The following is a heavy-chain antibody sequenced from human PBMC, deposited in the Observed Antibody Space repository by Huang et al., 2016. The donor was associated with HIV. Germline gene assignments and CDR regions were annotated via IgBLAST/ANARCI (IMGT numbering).Heavy chain of an antibody. Sequence: EVELVESGGGLVKPGGSLGLSCAASGFAFSSYGMNWVRQAPGKVLEWVAFIGSDSSYIYYADSVKGRVTISRDNAKSSIYLQLDSLRAEDAAVYYCAYQQWLVGGLNHWGQGTLVVVSS. V-gene: IGHV3-21*02. CDR2: IGSDSSYI. J-gene: IGHJ5*02. CDR3: AYQQWLVGGLNH. CDR1: GFAFSSYG. D-gene: IGHD6-19*01.